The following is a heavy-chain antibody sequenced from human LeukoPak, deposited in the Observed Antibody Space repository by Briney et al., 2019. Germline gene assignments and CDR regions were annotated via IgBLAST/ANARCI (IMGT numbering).Heavy chain of an antibody. CDR1: GGSFSGYY. V-gene: IGHV4-34*01. CDR3: ARGGGSYRYYFDY. Sequence: PSETLSLTCAVYGGSFSGYYWSWIRQPSGKGLEWIGEINHSGSTNYNPSLKSQVTISVDTSKNQFSLKLSSVTAADTAVYYCARGGGSYRYYFDYWGQGTLVTVSS. CDR2: INHSGST. D-gene: IGHD1-26*01. J-gene: IGHJ4*02.